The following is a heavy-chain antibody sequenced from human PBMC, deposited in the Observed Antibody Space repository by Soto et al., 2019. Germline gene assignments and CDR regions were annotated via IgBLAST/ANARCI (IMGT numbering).Heavy chain of an antibody. J-gene: IGHJ4*02. V-gene: IGHV4-31*03. CDR1: GGSISSGGYY. Sequence: QVQLQESGPGLVKPSQTLSLTCSVSGGSISSGGYYWTWIRQHAGKGREWIGHIYSSGTTYYNPSLKSRVSVSVDTSKNQFSLKLSSVTAADTAVYYCARFDYVRQQLNFDYWGQGTLVTVSS. CDR2: IYSSGTT. CDR3: ARFDYVRQQLNFDY. D-gene: IGHD6-13*01.